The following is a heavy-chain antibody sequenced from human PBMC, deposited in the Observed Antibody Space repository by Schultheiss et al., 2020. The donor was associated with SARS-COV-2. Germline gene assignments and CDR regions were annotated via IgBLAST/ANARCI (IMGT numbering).Heavy chain of an antibody. CDR2: INNGDGDT. J-gene: IGHJ4*02. CDR3: AKGRGVDY. Sequence: GGSLRLSCVSSGFPFSSYAMSWVRQAPGKGLEWVSTINNGDGDTYYPDSVKGRFTISRDNSKNTLYLQMNSLRGEDTAVYYCAKGRGVDYWGQGTLVTVSS. CDR1: GFPFSSYA. V-gene: IGHV3-23*01. D-gene: IGHD3-10*01.